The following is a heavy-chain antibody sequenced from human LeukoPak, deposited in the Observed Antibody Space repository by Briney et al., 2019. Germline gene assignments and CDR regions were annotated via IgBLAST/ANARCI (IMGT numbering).Heavy chain of an antibody. V-gene: IGHV4-39*01. J-gene: IGHJ4*02. CDR1: GGSISSGSYY. Sequence: PSETLSLTCTVSGGSISSGSYYWGWIRQPPGKGLKLIGSIYYSGSTYYNPSLKSRVTISVDTSKNQFSLKLSSVTAADTAVYYCASGRYEVYSSSHDYWGQGTLVTVSS. CDR2: IYYSGST. D-gene: IGHD6-6*01. CDR3: ASGRYEVYSSSHDY.